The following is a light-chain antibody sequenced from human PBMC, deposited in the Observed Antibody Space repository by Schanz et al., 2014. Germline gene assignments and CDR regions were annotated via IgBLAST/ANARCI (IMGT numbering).Light chain of an antibody. Sequence: QSVLTQPASVSGSPGQSITISCTGTTSDVGGYNYVSWYQQHPGKAPKLIISDVTRRPSGVSNRFSGSKSGNTASLTISGLQAEDEADYYCTSYTSSRTWVFGGGTKLTVL. J-gene: IGLJ3*02. CDR3: TSYTSSRTWV. CDR2: DVT. CDR1: TSDVGGYNY. V-gene: IGLV2-14*01.